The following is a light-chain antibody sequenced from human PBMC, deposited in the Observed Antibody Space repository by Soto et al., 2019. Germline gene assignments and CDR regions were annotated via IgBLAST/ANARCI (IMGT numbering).Light chain of an antibody. V-gene: IGLV1-40*01. J-gene: IGLJ3*02. CDR1: TSNIGAGYD. Sequence: QSVLTQPPSVSGALGQRVTISCTGITSNIGAGYDVHWYQLLPGRAPKLLIYGNTNRPSGVPDRFSGSKSATSASLAITGLQAEDEAIYYCQSYDSSLSRRWVFGGGTKVTVL. CDR2: GNT. CDR3: QSYDSSLSRRWV.